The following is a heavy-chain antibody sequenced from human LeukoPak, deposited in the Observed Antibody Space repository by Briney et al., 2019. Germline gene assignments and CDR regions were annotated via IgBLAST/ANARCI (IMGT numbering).Heavy chain of an antibody. CDR3: ARDSPPAYCSGGSCYFDY. CDR1: GGSISSYY. CDR2: IYYSGST. D-gene: IGHD2-15*01. J-gene: IGHJ4*02. V-gene: IGHV4-59*12. Sequence: PSETLSLTCSISGGSISSYYWSWIRQPPGKGLEWIGYIYYSGSTDYNPSLKSRVTISRDTSKNEFSLKLSSVTAADTAVYYCARDSPPAYCSGGSCYFDYWGQGTLVTVSS.